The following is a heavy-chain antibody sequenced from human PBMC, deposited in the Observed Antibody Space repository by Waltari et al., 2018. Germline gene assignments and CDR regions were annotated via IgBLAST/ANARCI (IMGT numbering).Heavy chain of an antibody. V-gene: IGHV4-39*01. CDR1: GDSINTDSYY. J-gene: IGHJ4*02. CDR3: ARRWGGRLGPNKDRPPFDY. Sequence: QLQLQESGPRLVKPSETLSLTCSVSGDSINTDSYYCGWLRQSPGKTLEWIGSVHSTGNTYYNPSLKSRLSISIDASKNQFSLNLTSVTTADTATYFCARRWGGRLGPNKDRPPFDYWGQGTLVTVSS. CDR2: VHSTGNT. D-gene: IGHD3-16*01.